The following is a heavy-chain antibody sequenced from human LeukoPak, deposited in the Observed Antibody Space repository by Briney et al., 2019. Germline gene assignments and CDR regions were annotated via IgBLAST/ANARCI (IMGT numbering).Heavy chain of an antibody. CDR1: GFTFSDYY. CDR3: ARVKYSSSSWFDP. D-gene: IGHD6-6*01. V-gene: IGHV4-34*01. CDR2: INHSGST. J-gene: IGHJ5*02. Sequence: PGGSLRLSCAASGFTFSDYYMSWIRQPPGKGLEWIGEINHSGSTNYNPSLKSRVTISVDTSKNQFSLKLSSVTAADTAVYYCARVKYSSSSWFDPWGQGTLVTVSS.